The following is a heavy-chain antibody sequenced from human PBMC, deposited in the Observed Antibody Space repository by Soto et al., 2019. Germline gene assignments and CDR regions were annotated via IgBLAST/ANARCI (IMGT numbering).Heavy chain of an antibody. V-gene: IGHV3-23*01. J-gene: IGHJ4*02. Sequence: GGSLRLSCAASGFTFSSYXXSWVRQAPGKGLEWVSGTSGRGSTTYYADSVKGRFTISRDNSKNTLYLQMNSLRAEDSAIYYCAEGTDMLRGPSGYWGQGTLVTVSS. CDR1: GFTFSSYX. D-gene: IGHD3-10*02. CDR3: AEGTDMLRGPSGY. CDR2: TSGRGSTT.